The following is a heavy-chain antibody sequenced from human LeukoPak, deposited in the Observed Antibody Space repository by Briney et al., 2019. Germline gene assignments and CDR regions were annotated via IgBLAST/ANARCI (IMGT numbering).Heavy chain of an antibody. CDR3: ARSPQQLVPFDY. CDR1: GYTFTSYG. CDR2: ISAYNGNT. Sequence: ASVKVSCTASGYTFTSYGISWVRQAPGQGLEWMGWISAYNGNTNYAQKLQGRVTMTTDISTSTAYMELRSLRSDDTAVYYCARSPQQLVPFDYWGQGTLVTVSS. D-gene: IGHD6-13*01. J-gene: IGHJ4*02. V-gene: IGHV1-18*04.